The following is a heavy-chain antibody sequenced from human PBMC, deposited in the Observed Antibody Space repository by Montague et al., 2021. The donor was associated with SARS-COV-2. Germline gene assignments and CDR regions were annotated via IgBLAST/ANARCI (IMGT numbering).Heavy chain of an antibody. CDR1: GGSVSRSPYY. CDR2: ISYSGRT. CDR3: ASSYYYVSGTYVYNYYMDV. J-gene: IGHJ6*03. V-gene: IGHV4-39*01. Sequence: SETLSLTCTGSGGSVSRSPYYWGWIRQPPGRGLEWVGSISYSGRTYFSPSLKSRLTISVDSSENQFSLRLSSVTAADTAVYYCASSYYYVSGTYVYNYYMDVWGKGTTVTVSS. D-gene: IGHD3-10*01.